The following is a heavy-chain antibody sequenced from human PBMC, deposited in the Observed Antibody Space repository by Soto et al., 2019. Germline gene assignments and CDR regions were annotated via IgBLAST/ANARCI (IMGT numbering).Heavy chain of an antibody. J-gene: IGHJ4*02. V-gene: IGHV1-2*04. Sequence: GASVKVSCKASGYTFTGYYMHCVRQAPGQGLEWMGWINPNSGGTNYAQKFQGWVTMNRDTSISTAYMELSRLSSDDTAVYYCARGLNSFDYWGQGNLVTVSS. CDR3: ARGLNSFDY. D-gene: IGHD2-8*01. CDR2: INPNSGGT. CDR1: GYTFTGYY.